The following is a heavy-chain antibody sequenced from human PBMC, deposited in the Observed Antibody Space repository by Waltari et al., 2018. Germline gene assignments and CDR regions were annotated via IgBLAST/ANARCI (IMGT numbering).Heavy chain of an antibody. Sequence: EVQLVESGGDLIQPGGSLRLSCAASGFTVSDTYMSLVRQAPGKGLEYVSIIYSGGDTYYADSVQGRFTVSRDNSKNTLNLQMNSLRDDDTAVYYCARAHTTSSYYFDYWGQGTLVTVSS. CDR2: IYSGGDT. V-gene: IGHV3-53*02. CDR3: ARAHTTSSYYFDY. D-gene: IGHD6-6*01. CDR1: GFTVSDTY. J-gene: IGHJ4*02.